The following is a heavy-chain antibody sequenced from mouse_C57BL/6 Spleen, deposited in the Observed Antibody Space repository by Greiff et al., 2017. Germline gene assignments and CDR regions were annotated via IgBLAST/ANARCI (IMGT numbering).Heavy chain of an antibody. D-gene: IGHD2-10*02. CDR3: AKPGYGNYEVGFAY. J-gene: IGHJ3*01. Sequence: VKLMESGPGLVAPSQSLSITCTVSGFSLTSYGVSWVRQPPGKGLEWLGVIWGDGSTNYHSALISRLSISKDNSKSQVFLKLNSLQTDDTATYYCAKPGYGNYEVGFAYWGQGTLVTVSA. CDR2: IWGDGST. CDR1: GFSLTSYG. V-gene: IGHV2-3*01.